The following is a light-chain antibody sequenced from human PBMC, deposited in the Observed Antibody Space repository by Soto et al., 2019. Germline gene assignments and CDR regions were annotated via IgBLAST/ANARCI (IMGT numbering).Light chain of an antibody. J-gene: IGKJ5*01. CDR3: QQSGSSPIT. V-gene: IGKV1-5*03. CDR2: KAS. Sequence: DIQMTQSPSILSASVGDRVTITCRAGQSISSWLAWYQQKPGKAPNLLIHKASHLESGVPSRFSGSGSGTDFTLTISSLQPEDFAVYYCQQSGSSPITFGQGTRLEIK. CDR1: QSISSW.